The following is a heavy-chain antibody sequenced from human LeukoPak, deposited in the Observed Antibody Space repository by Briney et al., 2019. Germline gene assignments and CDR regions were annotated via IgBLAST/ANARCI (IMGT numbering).Heavy chain of an antibody. CDR3: ARDGGLVGAAGAFDY. V-gene: IGHV3-48*02. J-gene: IGHJ4*02. Sequence: GGSLRLSCAASGFTFSSYSMNWLRQAPGKGLEWVSYISSSSSTIYYADSVKGRFTISRDNAKNSLYLQMNSLRDEDTAVYYCARDGGLVGAAGAFDYWGQGTLVTVSS. D-gene: IGHD1-26*01. CDR2: ISSSSSTI. CDR1: GFTFSSYS.